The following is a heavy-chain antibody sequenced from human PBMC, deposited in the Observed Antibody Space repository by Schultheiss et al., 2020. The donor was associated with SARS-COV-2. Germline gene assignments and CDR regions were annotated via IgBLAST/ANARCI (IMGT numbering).Heavy chain of an antibody. D-gene: IGHD6-19*01. V-gene: IGHV4-4*07. CDR2: IYTSGST. CDR3: AREAAVAGLVDY. Sequence: SETLSLTCAVYGGSFSGYYWSWIRQPAGKGLEWIGRIYTSGSTNYNPSLKSRVTMSVDTSKNQFSLKLSSVTAADTAVYYCAREAAVAGLVDYWGQGTLVTVSS. CDR1: GGSFSGYY. J-gene: IGHJ4*02.